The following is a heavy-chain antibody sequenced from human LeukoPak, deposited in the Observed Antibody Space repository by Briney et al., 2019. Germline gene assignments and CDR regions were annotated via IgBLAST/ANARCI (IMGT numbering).Heavy chain of an antibody. V-gene: IGHV3-53*01. CDR1: GFYVNDNF. CDR2: IYASGGA. CDR3: VRRHDY. J-gene: IGHJ4*02. Sequence: GGSLRLSCVASGFYVNDNFMIWVRQAPGQGLEWISIIYASGGAYHAESVKGRFSAFRDTSKNTIFLQMNNLRAGDMAMYYCVRRHDYWGQGTLVTVSS.